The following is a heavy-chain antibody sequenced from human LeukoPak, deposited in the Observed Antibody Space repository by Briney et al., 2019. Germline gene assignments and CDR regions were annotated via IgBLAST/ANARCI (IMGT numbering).Heavy chain of an antibody. CDR1: GGSISSYY. V-gene: IGHV4-59*08. CDR3: ARLWGGSVVVL. CDR2: IYYSGST. D-gene: IGHD2-2*01. Sequence: SETLSLTCTVSGGSISSYYWSWIRQPPGKGLEWIGYIYYSGSTNYNPSLKSRVTISVDTSKNQFSLKLSSVTAADTAVYYCARLWGGSVVVLWGQGTMVTVSS. J-gene: IGHJ3*01.